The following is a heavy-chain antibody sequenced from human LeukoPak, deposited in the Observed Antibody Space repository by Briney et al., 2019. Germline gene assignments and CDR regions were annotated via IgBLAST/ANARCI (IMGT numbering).Heavy chain of an antibody. CDR3: ARRAGAYSHPYDY. CDR1: GFPVSSNS. J-gene: IGHJ4*02. D-gene: IGHD4/OR15-4a*01. Sequence: GSLSLSFTVSGFPVSSNSMSWVRPAPGKGLEWVSFIYSDNTHYSDSVKGRFTISRDNSKNTLYLQMNSLRAEDTAVYYCARRAGAYSHPYDYWGQGTLVTVSS. V-gene: IGHV3-53*01. CDR2: IYSDNT.